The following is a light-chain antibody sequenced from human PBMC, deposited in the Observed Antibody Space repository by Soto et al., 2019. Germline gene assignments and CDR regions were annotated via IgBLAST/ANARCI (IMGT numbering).Light chain of an antibody. V-gene: IGLV2-14*01. CDR2: EVT. CDR1: SSDVGGYNY. Sequence: QSALTQPASVSGTPGQSITISCTGTSSDVGGYNYGSWYQQHPGKAPKLKIYEVTNRPSGVSNRFSGSKSGNTASLTISGLQAEDEADYYCSSYTSSSTLGVFGTGTKLTVL. J-gene: IGLJ1*01. CDR3: SSYTSSSTLGV.